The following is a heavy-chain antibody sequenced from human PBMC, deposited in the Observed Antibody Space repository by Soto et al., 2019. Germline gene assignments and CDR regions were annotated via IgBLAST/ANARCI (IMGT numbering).Heavy chain of an antibody. Sequence: EQQLLESGGGFVQPGGSLRLSCAASSFNFRDYGMSWVRQAPGKGLECVAVISGGGDSTYYADSVKGRFTVSRDNSKNTLYQQMNSLRAEDTAVYYCAKAWVRSLGDWGQGTLVTVPS. CDR3: AKAWVRSLGD. J-gene: IGHJ4*02. D-gene: IGHD3-16*01. CDR1: SFNFRDYG. CDR2: ISGGGDST. V-gene: IGHV3-23*01.